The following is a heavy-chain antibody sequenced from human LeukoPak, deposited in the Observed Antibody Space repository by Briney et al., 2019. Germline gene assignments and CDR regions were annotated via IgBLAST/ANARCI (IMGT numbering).Heavy chain of an antibody. CDR1: GGSISSYY. V-gene: IGHV4-59*01. CDR2: IYYTGSS. J-gene: IGHJ2*01. Sequence: SETLSLTCTVSGGSISSYYWSWIRQPPGKGLEWIGYIYYTGSSNHNPSLESRVTISVDTSKNQFSLKLSSVTAADTAVYYCARELGGHWYFDLWGRGTLVTVSS. D-gene: IGHD1-26*01. CDR3: ARELGGHWYFDL.